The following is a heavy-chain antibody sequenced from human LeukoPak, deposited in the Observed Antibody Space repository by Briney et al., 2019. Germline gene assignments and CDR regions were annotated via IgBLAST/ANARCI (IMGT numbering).Heavy chain of an antibody. CDR2: ISYDGSNK. CDR1: GFTFSSYG. J-gene: IGHJ4*02. CDR3: ARFRGSGYYYYFDY. Sequence: GRSLRLSCAASGFTFSSYGMHWVRQAPGKGLEWVAVISYDGSNKYYADSVKGRFTISRDNSKNTLYLQMNSLRAEDTAVYYCARFRGSGYYYYFDYWGQGTLVTVSS. D-gene: IGHD3-22*01. V-gene: IGHV3-30*03.